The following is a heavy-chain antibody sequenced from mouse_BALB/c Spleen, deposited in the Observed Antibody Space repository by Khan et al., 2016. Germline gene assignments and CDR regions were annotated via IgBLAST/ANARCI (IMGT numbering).Heavy chain of an antibody. J-gene: IGHJ4*01. CDR3: GTRTGAREAMDY. CDR1: GYAFSSYW. Sequence: QVQLKQSGAELARPGSSVKISCTASGYAFSSYWMNWVKQRPGQGLEWIGQIYPGDGDTNYNGKFKGKATLTADKSSSTAYMQLSSLTSEDSAVXYCGTRTGAREAMDYWGQGTSVTVSA. CDR2: IYPGDGDT. V-gene: IGHV1-80*01.